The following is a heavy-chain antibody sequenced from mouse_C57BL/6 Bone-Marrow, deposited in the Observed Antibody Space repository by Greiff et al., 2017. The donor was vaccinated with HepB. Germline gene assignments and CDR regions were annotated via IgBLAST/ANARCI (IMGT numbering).Heavy chain of an antibody. CDR3: ASMVTTWYFDV. D-gene: IGHD2-2*01. J-gene: IGHJ1*03. CDR2: INPSSGYT. CDR1: GYTFTSYT. Sequence: QVQLQQSGAELARPGASVKMSCQASGYTFTSYTMHWVKQRPGQGLEWIGYINPSSGYTKYNQKFKDKATLTADKSSSTAYMQLSSLTSEDSAVYYCASMVTTWYFDVWGTGTTVTVSS. V-gene: IGHV1-4*01.